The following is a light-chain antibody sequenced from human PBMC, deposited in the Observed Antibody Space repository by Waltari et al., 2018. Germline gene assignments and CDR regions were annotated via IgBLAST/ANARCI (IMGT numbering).Light chain of an antibody. CDR1: SSDGGGYKY. CDR2: DGT. Sequence: QSALTQPRSVSGSPGQSVTISCAGTSSDGGGYKYVSWYQQHPGKAPKLMLSDGTQRPSGVPGRFSGSKSGTTASLTISGLQAEDEAEYYCCSYAGGSYVFGTGTKVTVL. V-gene: IGLV2-11*01. CDR3: CSYAGGSYV. J-gene: IGLJ1*01.